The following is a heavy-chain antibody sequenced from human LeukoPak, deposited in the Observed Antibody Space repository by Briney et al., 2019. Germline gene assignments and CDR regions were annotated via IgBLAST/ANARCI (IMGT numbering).Heavy chain of an antibody. CDR2: INIGGTNT. J-gene: IGHJ5*02. CDR1: GFTSNDYY. V-gene: IGHV3-11*01. Sequence: GGSLRLSCAASGFTSNDYYMSWIRQAPGKGLEWLSYINIGGTNTHYADSVKGRFTISRDNAKKSLYLEMNNLRAEDTAVYYCATDGAGFDTWGQGVLVTVSS. CDR3: ATDGAGFDT.